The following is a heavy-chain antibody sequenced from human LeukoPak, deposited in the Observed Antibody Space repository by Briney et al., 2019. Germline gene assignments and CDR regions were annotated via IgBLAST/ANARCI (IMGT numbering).Heavy chain of an antibody. J-gene: IGHJ5*01. V-gene: IGHV3-7*03. CDR2: IKQDGSEK. CDR1: GFTFSNAW. D-gene: IGHD2-21*01. CDR3: ASHSPWFDY. Sequence: GGSLRLSCAASGFTFSNAWMSWVRQAPGKGLEWVANIKQDGSEKYYVDSVKGRFTISRDNAKNSLYLQMNSLRVEDTAVYYCASHSPWFDYWGQGTLVTVSS.